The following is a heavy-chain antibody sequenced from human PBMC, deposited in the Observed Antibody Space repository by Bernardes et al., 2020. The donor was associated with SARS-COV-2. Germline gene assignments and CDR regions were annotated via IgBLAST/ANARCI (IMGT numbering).Heavy chain of an antibody. CDR3: ARSSSAGLYDFWNWFDP. J-gene: IGHJ5*02. CDR1: GFSLSTSGMC. CDR2: IDWDDDK. Sequence: SGPTLVKPTQTLTLTCTFSGFSLSTSGMCVSWIRQPPGKALEWLALIDWDDDKYYSTSLKTRLTISKDTSKNQVVLTMTNMDPVDTATYYCARSSSAGLYDFWNWFDPWGQGTLVTVSS. D-gene: IGHD3-3*01. V-gene: IGHV2-70*01.